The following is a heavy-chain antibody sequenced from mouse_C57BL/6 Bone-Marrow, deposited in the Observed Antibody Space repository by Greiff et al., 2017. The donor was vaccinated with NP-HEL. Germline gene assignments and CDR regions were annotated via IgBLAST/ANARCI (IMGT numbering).Heavy chain of an antibody. CDR1: GYTFTSYW. V-gene: IGHV1-64*01. Sequence: QVQLQQPGAELVKPGASVKLSCTASGYTFTSYWMHWVKQRPGQGLEWIGMIHPNSGSTNYNEKFKSKATLTVDQSSSTAYMQLSSLTSEDSAVYYCASDDYYGSSYTYAMDYWGQGTSVPVSS. J-gene: IGHJ4*01. CDR3: ASDDYYGSSYTYAMDY. D-gene: IGHD1-1*01. CDR2: IHPNSGST.